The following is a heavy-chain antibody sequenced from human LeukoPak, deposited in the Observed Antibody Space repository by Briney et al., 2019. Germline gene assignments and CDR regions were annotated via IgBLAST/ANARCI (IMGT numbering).Heavy chain of an antibody. Sequence: PGGSLRLSCTASGFTFGDFAMSWVRQAPGKGLEWVAVISYDGSNKYYADSVKGRFTISRDNSKNTLYLQMNSLRAEDTAVYYCARDPSGPLGYWGQGTLVTVSS. D-gene: IGHD1-26*01. J-gene: IGHJ4*02. CDR3: ARDPSGPLGY. CDR1: GFTFGDFA. V-gene: IGHV3-30-3*01. CDR2: ISYDGSNK.